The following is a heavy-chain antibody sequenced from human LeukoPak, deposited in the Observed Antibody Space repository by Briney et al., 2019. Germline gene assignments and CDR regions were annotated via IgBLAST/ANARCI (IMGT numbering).Heavy chain of an antibody. J-gene: IGHJ4*02. CDR1: GFTFSSYA. Sequence: GGSLRLSCAASGFTFSSYAMSWVRQAPEKRLEWVSAISGSGGSTYYADSVKGRFTISRDNSKNTLYLQMNSLRAEDAAVYYCAKEDFWSGPDLLYLDYWGQGTLVTVSS. D-gene: IGHD3-3*01. CDR3: AKEDFWSGPDLLYLDY. CDR2: ISGSGGST. V-gene: IGHV3-23*01.